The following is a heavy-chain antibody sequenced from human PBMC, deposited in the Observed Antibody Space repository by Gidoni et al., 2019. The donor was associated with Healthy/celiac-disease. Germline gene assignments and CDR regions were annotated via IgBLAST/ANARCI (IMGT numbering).Heavy chain of an antibody. CDR2: IDWDDDK. J-gene: IGHJ3*02. CDR3: ARISYSGSYLYAFDI. CDR1: GFSLSTSGMC. D-gene: IGHD1-26*01. Sequence: QVTLRESGPALVKPTQTLTLTCTFSGFSLSTSGMCVSWIRQPPGKALEWLALIDWDDDKYYSTSLKTRLTISKDTSKNQVVLTMTNMDPVDTATYYCARISYSGSYLYAFDIWGQGTMVTVSS. V-gene: IGHV2-70*01.